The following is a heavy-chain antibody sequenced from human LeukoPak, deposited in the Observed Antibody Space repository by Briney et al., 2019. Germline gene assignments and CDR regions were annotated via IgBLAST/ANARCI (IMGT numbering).Heavy chain of an antibody. CDR2: IIPILGIA. CDR1: GGTFSSYA. D-gene: IGHD3-16*02. V-gene: IGHV1-69*04. J-gene: IGHJ4*02. Sequence: SVKVSCKASGGTFSSYAISWVRQAPGQGLEWMGRIIPILGIANYAQKFQGRVTITADKSTSTAYMELSSLRSEDTAVYYCARDSYDYVWGSYRYTPPPPFDYWGQGTLVTVSS. CDR3: ARDSYDYVWGSYRYTPPPPFDY.